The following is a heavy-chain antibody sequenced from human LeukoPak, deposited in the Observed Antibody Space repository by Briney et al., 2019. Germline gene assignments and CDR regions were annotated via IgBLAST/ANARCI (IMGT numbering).Heavy chain of an antibody. Sequence: GGSLRLFCAGSGFIFSAYSMNWVRQAPGKGLEWISYISSSSDTILYADSVKGRFTISRDNAKNSLFLQMNSLGAEDTALYYCVRDPQCYGSGRCNYWGQGTLVTVSS. J-gene: IGHJ4*02. D-gene: IGHD3-10*01. V-gene: IGHV3-48*04. CDR3: VRDPQCYGSGRCNY. CDR2: ISSSSDTI. CDR1: GFIFSAYS.